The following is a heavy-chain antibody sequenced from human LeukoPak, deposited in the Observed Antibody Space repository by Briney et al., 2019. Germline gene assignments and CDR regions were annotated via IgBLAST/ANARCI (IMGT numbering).Heavy chain of an antibody. J-gene: IGHJ4*02. CDR3: ARGARGVSGYYFDF. CDR1: AFTFDDYG. D-gene: IGHD3-10*01. CDR2: INWNGGST. Sequence: GGSLRLSCAASAFTFDDYGMSWVRHAPGKGLEWVSGINWNGGSTVYADYVKGRFTISRDKAKNSLYLQMNSLRAEDTALYYCARGARGVSGYYFDFWGQGTLVTVSS. V-gene: IGHV3-20*04.